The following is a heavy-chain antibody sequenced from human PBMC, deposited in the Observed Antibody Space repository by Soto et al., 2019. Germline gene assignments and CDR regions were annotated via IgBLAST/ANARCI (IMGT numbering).Heavy chain of an antibody. D-gene: IGHD6-6*01. V-gene: IGHV1-2*02. Sequence: ASVKVSCKASGYTFTGYYMHWVRQAPGQGLEWMGWINPNSGGTNYAKKFQGRVTMTRDTSISTAYMELSSVRSDDTAVCDCARGGQLVFAFDIWGQGTMVTVSS. CDR3: ARGGQLVFAFDI. CDR2: INPNSGGT. J-gene: IGHJ3*02. CDR1: GYTFTGYY.